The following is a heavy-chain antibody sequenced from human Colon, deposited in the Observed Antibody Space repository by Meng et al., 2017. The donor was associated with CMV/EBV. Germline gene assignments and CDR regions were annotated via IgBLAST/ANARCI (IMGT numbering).Heavy chain of an antibody. J-gene: IGHJ4*02. D-gene: IGHD3-9*01. CDR3: AKVSAGYDILTGYLYFDY. V-gene: IGHV3-23*01. CDR2: ISGSGYST. CDR1: GFTFSSYS. Sequence: GESLKISCAASGFTFSSYSMNWVRQAAGKGLEWVSGISGSGYSTYYADSVKGRLTLSRDNSKNTLYLQMHSLRAEDTAVYYCAKVSAGYDILTGYLYFDYWGQGTLVTVSS.